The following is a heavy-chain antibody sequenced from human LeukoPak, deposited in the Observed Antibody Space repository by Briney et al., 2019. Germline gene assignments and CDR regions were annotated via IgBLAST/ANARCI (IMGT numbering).Heavy chain of an antibody. D-gene: IGHD3-22*01. Sequence: PSETLSLTCTVSGGSISSYYWSWIRQPPGKGLEWIGYIYYSGSTNYNPSLKSRVTISGDTSKNQFSLKLSSVTAADTAVYYCARNRYYYDSSGYSFRWFDPWGQGTLVTVSS. CDR1: GGSISSYY. J-gene: IGHJ5*02. CDR3: ARNRYYYDSSGYSFRWFDP. V-gene: IGHV4-59*01. CDR2: IYYSGST.